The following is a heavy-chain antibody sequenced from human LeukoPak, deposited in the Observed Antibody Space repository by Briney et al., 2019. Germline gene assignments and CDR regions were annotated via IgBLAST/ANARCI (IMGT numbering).Heavy chain of an antibody. Sequence: SVKVSCKASGGTLSSYAISWVRQAPGQGLELMGGIIPSFGTANYAQKFQGRVTITTDESASTAYMELSSLRSEDTAVYYCARSPNSRPYYYGSGNYFDYWGQGTLVTVSS. CDR1: GGTLSSYA. CDR2: IIPSFGTA. D-gene: IGHD3-10*01. J-gene: IGHJ4*02. V-gene: IGHV1-69*05. CDR3: ARSPNSRPYYYGSGNYFDY.